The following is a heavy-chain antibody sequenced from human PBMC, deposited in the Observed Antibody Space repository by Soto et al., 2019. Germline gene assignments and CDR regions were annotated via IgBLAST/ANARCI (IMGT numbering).Heavy chain of an antibody. CDR3: AIPKGSPNYYYYGMDV. J-gene: IGHJ6*02. CDR1: GYTFTGYY. V-gene: IGHV1-2*02. D-gene: IGHD6-13*01. CDR2: INPNSGGT. Sequence: QVQLVQSGAEVKKPGASVKVSCKASGYTFTGYYMHWVRQAPGQGLEWMGWINPNSGGTNYAQKFQGRVTMTRDTSISKAYMEMSRLRSDETAVYYCAIPKGSPNYYYYGMDVWGQGTTVTVSS.